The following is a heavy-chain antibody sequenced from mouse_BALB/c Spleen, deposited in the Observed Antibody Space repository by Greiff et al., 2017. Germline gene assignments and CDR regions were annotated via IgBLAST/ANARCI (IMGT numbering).Heavy chain of an antibody. V-gene: IGHV5-6-5*01. CDR3: ARGRYDGFFDY. CDR2: ISSGGST. D-gene: IGHD2-14*01. J-gene: IGHJ2*01. CDR1: GFTFSSYA. Sequence: EVKLVESGGGLVKPGGSLKLSCAASGFTFSSYAMSWVRQTPEKRLEWVASISSGGSTYYPDSVKGRFTISRDNARNILYLQMSSLRSEDTAMYYCARGRYDGFFDYWGQGTTLTVSS.